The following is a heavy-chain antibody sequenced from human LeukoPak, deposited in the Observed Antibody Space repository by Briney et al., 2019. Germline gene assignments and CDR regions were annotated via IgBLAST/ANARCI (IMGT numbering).Heavy chain of an antibody. D-gene: IGHD3-22*01. CDR3: ARQNYYDSSGYGGFDY. J-gene: IGHJ4*02. V-gene: IGHV1-18*01. CDR2: ISAYNGNT. Sequence: GASVKVSCKASGYTFTSYGISWVRQAPGQGLEWMGWISAYNGNTNYAQKLQGRVTMTTDTSTSTAYMELRSLRSDDTAVYYCARQNYYDSSGYGGFDYWGQGTLVTVSS. CDR1: GYTFTSYG.